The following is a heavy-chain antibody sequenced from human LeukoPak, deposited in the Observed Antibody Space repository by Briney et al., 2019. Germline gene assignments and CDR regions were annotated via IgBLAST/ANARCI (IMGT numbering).Heavy chain of an antibody. CDR2: IKSDGSST. Sequence: GGSLRLSCVASGFTFSSYWMHWVRQAPGKGLVGVSRIKSDGSSTRYADSVKGRFTISRDNAKNTLYLQMNSLRAEDTAVYYCARVSGVDWFDPWGQGTLVIVSS. V-gene: IGHV3-74*01. D-gene: IGHD2-15*01. CDR1: GFTFSSYW. CDR3: ARVSGVDWFDP. J-gene: IGHJ5*02.